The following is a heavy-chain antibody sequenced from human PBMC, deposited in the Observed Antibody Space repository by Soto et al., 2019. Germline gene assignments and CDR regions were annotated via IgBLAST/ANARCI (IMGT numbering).Heavy chain of an antibody. CDR2: IYPRDSDT. CDR1: GFTFAIYC. V-gene: IGHV5-51*03. Sequence: GXSLKISFRCSGFTFAIYCLSWVRQMPGKGLEWMGVIYPRDSDTRYSPSFQGQVTISADKSISTAYLQWSTLQASDTAVYYCARYSPSAALPYYYGMDVWGQGTTVTV. D-gene: IGHD1-26*01. CDR3: ARYSPSAALPYYYGMDV. J-gene: IGHJ6*02.